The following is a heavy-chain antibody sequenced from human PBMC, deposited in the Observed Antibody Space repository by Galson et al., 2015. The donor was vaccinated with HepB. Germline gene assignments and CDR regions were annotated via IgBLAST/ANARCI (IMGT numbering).Heavy chain of an antibody. D-gene: IGHD1-26*01. V-gene: IGHV3-66*02. Sequence: SLRLSCAASGVTVSNNYITWVRQAPGKGLEWVSVIYSGGSTYYADSVKGRFTISKDNSKNTLYLQMNSLRVEDTAVYYCARDHRYSGSYYFDYWGQGTLVTVSS. CDR1: GVTVSNNY. CDR2: IYSGGST. CDR3: ARDHRYSGSYYFDY. J-gene: IGHJ4*02.